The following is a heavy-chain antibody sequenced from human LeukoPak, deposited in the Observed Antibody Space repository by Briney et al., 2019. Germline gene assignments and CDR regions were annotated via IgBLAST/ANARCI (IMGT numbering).Heavy chain of an antibody. CDR2: ISWNSGSI. D-gene: IGHD4-17*01. Sequence: GGSLRLSCAASGFTFDDYAMHWVRQAPGKGLEWVSGISWNSGSIGYADSVKGRFTISRDNAKNSLYLQMNSLRAEDAALYSCAKAQPRLRPPWEFDYWGQGTLVTVSS. V-gene: IGHV3-9*01. CDR3: AKAQPRLRPPWEFDY. CDR1: GFTFDDYA. J-gene: IGHJ4*02.